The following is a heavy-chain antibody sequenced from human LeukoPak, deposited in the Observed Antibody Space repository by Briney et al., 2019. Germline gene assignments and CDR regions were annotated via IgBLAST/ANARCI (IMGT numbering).Heavy chain of an antibody. CDR1: GYIFSNYG. J-gene: IGHJ4*02. V-gene: IGHV1-18*01. CDR3: ARDVPGTTPFDY. Sequence: ASVKVSCKASGYIFSNYGISWVRQAPGQGLEWVGWISAKNGDTNYIQKFRGRVTMTTDTSTSTAYMELWSLRSDDTAVYYCARDVPGTTPFDYWGQGTLVTVSS. D-gene: IGHD1-7*01. CDR2: ISAKNGDT.